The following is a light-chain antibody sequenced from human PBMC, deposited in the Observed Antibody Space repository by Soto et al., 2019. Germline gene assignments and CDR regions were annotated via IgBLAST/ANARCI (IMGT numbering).Light chain of an antibody. Sequence: EFVLTHSPGTLSLSPGERATLSCRASQTVRNNYLAWYQQKPGQAPRLLIYGASNRATGIPDRFSGSGSGTDFTLTISRLEPEDFAVYYCQQYGSSGTFGQGTKVDIK. CDR2: GAS. CDR1: QTVRNNY. V-gene: IGKV3-20*01. CDR3: QQYGSSGT. J-gene: IGKJ1*01.